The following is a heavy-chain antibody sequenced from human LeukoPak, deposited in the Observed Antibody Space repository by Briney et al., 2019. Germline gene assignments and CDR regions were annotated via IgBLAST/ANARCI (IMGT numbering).Heavy chain of an antibody. CDR1: GGSISSGDYY. V-gene: IGHV4-30-4*01. J-gene: IGHJ4*02. D-gene: IGHD5-12*01. Sequence: SQTLSLTCTVSGGSISSGDYYWSWVRQPPGKGLEWIGSIYHSGSTYYNPSLKSRVTISVDTSKNQFSLKLSSVTAADTAVYYCARYSGYYFDYWGQGTLVTVSS. CDR2: IYHSGST. CDR3: ARYSGYYFDY.